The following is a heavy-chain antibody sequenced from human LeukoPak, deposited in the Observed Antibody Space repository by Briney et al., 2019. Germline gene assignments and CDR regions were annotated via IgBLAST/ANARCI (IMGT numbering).Heavy chain of an antibody. J-gene: IGHJ3*02. CDR1: GFTFSSYA. CDR2: ISGSGGST. V-gene: IGHV3-23*01. Sequence: GGSLRLSCAASGFTFSSYAMSWVRQAPGKGLEWVSAISGSGGSTYYADSVKGRFTISRDNSKNTLYLQMNSLRAEGTAVYYCAKGLVVADAFDIWGQGTMVTVSS. CDR3: AKGLVVADAFDI. D-gene: IGHD2-15*01.